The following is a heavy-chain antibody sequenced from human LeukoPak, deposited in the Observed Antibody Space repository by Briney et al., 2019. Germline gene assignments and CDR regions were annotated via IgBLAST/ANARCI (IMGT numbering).Heavy chain of an antibody. J-gene: IGHJ4*02. V-gene: IGHV1-18*01. CDR2: VNAITGST. CDR1: GYTFINYG. CDR3: ARGLGSYPEIPLDY. D-gene: IGHD3-16*02. Sequence: ASVKVSCKASGYTFINYGISWVRQAPGEGLGWMGWVNAITGSTNYAQKLQGRVTLTTDTSTRTAYMDLRSLTSDDTAVYYCARGLGSYPEIPLDYWGQGTLVTVSS.